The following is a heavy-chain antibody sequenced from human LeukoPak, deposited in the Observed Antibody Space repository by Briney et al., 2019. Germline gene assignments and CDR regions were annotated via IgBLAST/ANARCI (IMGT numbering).Heavy chain of an antibody. CDR2: ISSSSSYI. J-gene: IGHJ4*02. Sequence: GVLRLSCAASGFTFSSYSMNWVRQAPGKGLEWVSSISSSSSYIYYADSVKGRFTISRDNAKNSLYLQMNSLRAEDTAVYYCARGSRIAAVTYYFDYWGQGTLVTVSS. CDR1: GFTFSSYS. D-gene: IGHD6-13*01. CDR3: ARGSRIAAVTYYFDY. V-gene: IGHV3-21*01.